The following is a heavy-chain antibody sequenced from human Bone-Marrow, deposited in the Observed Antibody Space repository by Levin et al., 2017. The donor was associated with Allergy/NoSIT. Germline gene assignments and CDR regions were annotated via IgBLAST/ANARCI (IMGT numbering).Heavy chain of an antibody. CDR1: GGSIGSGSYN. CDR2: IYYSGTT. Sequence: SETLSLTCTVSGGSIGSGSYNWGWIRQPPGKGLEWIASIYYSGTTYYNPSLKSRVTMSVDTSKNQFSLELSSVTAADTAVYFCGRFHADYKPPYYDYYYFIDVWGKGTTVTVS. CDR3: GRFHADYKPPYYDYYYFIDV. J-gene: IGHJ6*03. D-gene: IGHD4-11*01. V-gene: IGHV4-39*01.